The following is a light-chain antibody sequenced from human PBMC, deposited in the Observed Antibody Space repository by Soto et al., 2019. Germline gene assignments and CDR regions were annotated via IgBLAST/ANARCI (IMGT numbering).Light chain of an antibody. CDR1: QSVSRSY. V-gene: IGKV3-11*01. CDR2: DAS. Sequence: EIVLTQSPGTLSLSPGERATLSCRASQSVSRSYLGWYQQKPGQAHRLLISDASNRATGIPARFSGSGSATDYFLTISSLEPEDFAVYYCHQRQYWPPITFGQGTRLEIK. CDR3: HQRQYWPPIT. J-gene: IGKJ5*01.